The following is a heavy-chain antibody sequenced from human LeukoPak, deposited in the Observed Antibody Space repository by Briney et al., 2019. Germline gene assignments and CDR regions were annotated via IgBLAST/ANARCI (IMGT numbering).Heavy chain of an antibody. J-gene: IGHJ4*02. Sequence: PGGTLRLSCAASGFTFSSYGMSWVRQAPGKGLEWVSAISSSSSTIYYADSVKGRFTISRDNAKNSLYLQMNSLRAEDTAVYYCARDLIDYYDSSGDDYWGQGTLVTVSS. CDR2: ISSSSSTI. V-gene: IGHV3-48*01. CDR3: ARDLIDYYDSSGDDY. D-gene: IGHD3-22*01. CDR1: GFTFSSYG.